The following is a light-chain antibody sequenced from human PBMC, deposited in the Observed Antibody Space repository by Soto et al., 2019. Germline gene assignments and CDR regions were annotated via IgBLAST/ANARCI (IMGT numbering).Light chain of an antibody. CDR1: QSVSSY. V-gene: IGKV3-11*01. CDR3: QQRNDWQVT. Sequence: EVLLTQSPGTLSLSPGERATLSCRASQSVSSYLAWYQQKPGQAPRLLIYDISNRATGIPARFSGSGSGTDFTLTISSLEPDDFAVYYCQQRNDWQVTFGQGTRLEIK. CDR2: DIS. J-gene: IGKJ5*01.